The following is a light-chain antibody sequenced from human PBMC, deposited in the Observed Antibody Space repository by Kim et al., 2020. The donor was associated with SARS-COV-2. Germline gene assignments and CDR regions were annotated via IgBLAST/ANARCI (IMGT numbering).Light chain of an antibody. Sequence: SPGDRATHSCRASQSVTSYLAWYQQKPGQAPRLLIYDASNRATGIPARFSGSGSGTDFTLTISSLEPEDFAVYYCQQRSNWPPYTFGQGTKLEI. CDR3: QQRSNWPPYT. CDR2: DAS. CDR1: QSVTSY. J-gene: IGKJ2*01. V-gene: IGKV3-11*01.